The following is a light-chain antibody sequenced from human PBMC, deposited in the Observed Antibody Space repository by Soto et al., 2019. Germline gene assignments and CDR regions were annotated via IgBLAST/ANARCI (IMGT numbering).Light chain of an antibody. CDR2: GAS. CDR3: QKYDDTPRT. V-gene: IGKV3-20*01. Sequence: EIVLTQSQGTLSSSAGERATLSCRASQSLTGNSLAWYQQKPGQAPSLLNYGASSRASGTPDRFSGSGSGTDFTLTINSLEPEDFSVYYCQKYDDTPRTFGQGTKVEIK. J-gene: IGKJ1*01. CDR1: QSLTGNS.